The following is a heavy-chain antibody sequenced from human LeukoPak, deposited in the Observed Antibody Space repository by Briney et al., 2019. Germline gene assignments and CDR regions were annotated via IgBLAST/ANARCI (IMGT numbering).Heavy chain of an antibody. CDR3: ARGYCSGGSCPLDY. V-gene: IGHV3-74*01. CDR2: INTDGSST. Sequence: PGGSLRLSCAASGFTFRSYWMHWVRQAPGKGLVWVSRINTDGSSTSYADSVKGRFTISRDNGKNTLYLQMNSLRAEDTAVYYCARGYCSGGSCPLDYWGQGTLVTVSS. D-gene: IGHD2-15*01. J-gene: IGHJ4*02. CDR1: GFTFRSYW.